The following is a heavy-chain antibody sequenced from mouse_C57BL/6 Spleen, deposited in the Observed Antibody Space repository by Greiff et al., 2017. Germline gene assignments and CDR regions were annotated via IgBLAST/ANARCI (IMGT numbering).Heavy chain of an antibody. Sequence: VQLQQSGPELVKPGASVKISCKASGYSFTGYYMNWVKQSPETSLEWIGEINPSTGGTTYNQKCKATATLTVDKSSSTAYMQLKSLTSEDSAVYYCAGTETSLFDVWGTGTTVTVSS. CDR3: AGTETSLFDV. J-gene: IGHJ1*03. V-gene: IGHV1-42*01. CDR1: GYSFTGYY. CDR2: INPSTGGT.